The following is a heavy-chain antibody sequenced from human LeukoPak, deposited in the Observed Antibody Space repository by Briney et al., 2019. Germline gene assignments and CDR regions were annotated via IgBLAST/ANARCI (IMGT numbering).Heavy chain of an antibody. J-gene: IGHJ4*02. CDR2: LHHSGST. CDR1: GYSITSTYW. V-gene: IGHV4-38-2*01. CDR3: ARVGGDDSTGHYSVDY. Sequence: PSETLSLTCAVSGYSITSTYWWGWIRQTPGRGLEWIGSLHHSGSTSYSPSLKSRDTISVDTSKNQFSLRLSSVTAADTAVYYCARVGGDDSTGHYSVDYWGQGTLVTVSS. D-gene: IGHD3-22*01.